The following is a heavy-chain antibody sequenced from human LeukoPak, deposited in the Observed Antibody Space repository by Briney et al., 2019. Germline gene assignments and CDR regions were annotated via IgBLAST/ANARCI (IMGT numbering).Heavy chain of an antibody. V-gene: IGHV1-2*02. J-gene: IGHJ4*02. CDR3: ARVLYCSSTSCPYFDY. CDR2: IYPNSGGT. CDR1: GYTFTGYY. Sequence: ASVKVSCKASGYTFTGYYMHWVRQAPGQGLEWMGWIYPNSGGTNYAQKFQGRVTMTRDTSISTAYMELSRLRSDDTAVYYCARVLYCSSTSCPYFDYWGQGTLVTVSS. D-gene: IGHD2-2*01.